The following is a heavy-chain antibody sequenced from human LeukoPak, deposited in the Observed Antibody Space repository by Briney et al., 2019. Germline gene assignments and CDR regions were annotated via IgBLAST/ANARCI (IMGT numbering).Heavy chain of an antibody. J-gene: IGHJ5*02. V-gene: IGHV3-21*01. Sequence: PGRSLGLSCAASGFTFSSYSMNWVRQAPGKGLEWVSSISSSSSYIYYADSVKGRFTISRDNAKNSLYLQMNSLRAEDTAVYYCARDVGSAAADWEEYWFDPWGQGTLVTVSS. CDR3: ARDVGSAAADWEEYWFDP. D-gene: IGHD1-26*01. CDR1: GFTFSSYS. CDR2: ISSSSSYI.